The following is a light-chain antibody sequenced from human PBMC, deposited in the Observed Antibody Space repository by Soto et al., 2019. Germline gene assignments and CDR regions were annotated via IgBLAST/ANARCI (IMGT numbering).Light chain of an antibody. CDR1: SSDVGSYNL. J-gene: IGLJ3*02. CDR3: SATAGNNNLV. CDR2: EVS. V-gene: IGLV2-8*01. Sequence: QSALTQPASVSGSPGQSITISCTGTSSDVGSYNLVSWYQQHPGKAPKLMIYEVSRRPSGVPDRFSGSKSGNTASLTVSGLQAEDEAVYYCSATAGNNNLVFGGGTKLTVL.